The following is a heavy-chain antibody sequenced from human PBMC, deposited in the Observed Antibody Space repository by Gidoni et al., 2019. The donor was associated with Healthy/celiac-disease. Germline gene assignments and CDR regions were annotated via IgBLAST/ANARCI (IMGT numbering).Heavy chain of an antibody. J-gene: IGHJ6*02. CDR2: ISGSGGST. D-gene: IGHD1-1*01. CDR1: GFTFSNYA. Sequence: EVQLLESGGGLVQPGGSRSLSRAASGFTFSNYAMSWVRQAPGKGLEWVSAISGSGGSTYYADSVKGRFNISRDNSKNTLYMKMNSLRAEDTAVYYCAKDHLPGTKAYYYYGMDVWGQGTTVTVSS. CDR3: AKDHLPGTKAYYYYGMDV. V-gene: IGHV3-23*01.